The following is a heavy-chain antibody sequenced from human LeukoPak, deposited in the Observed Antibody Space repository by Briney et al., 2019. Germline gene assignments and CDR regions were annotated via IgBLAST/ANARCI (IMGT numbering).Heavy chain of an antibody. CDR2: IYTSGST. CDR1: GGSISSGSYY. J-gene: IGHJ6*03. D-gene: IGHD1-26*01. Sequence: SETLSLTCTVSGGSISSGSYYWSWIRQPAGKGLEWIGRIYTSGSTNYNPSLKSRVTISVDTSKNQFSLKLSSVTAADTAVYYCARDKRGRGSYSYYYYMDVWGKGTTVTISS. CDR3: ARDKRGRGSYSYYYYMDV. V-gene: IGHV4-61*02.